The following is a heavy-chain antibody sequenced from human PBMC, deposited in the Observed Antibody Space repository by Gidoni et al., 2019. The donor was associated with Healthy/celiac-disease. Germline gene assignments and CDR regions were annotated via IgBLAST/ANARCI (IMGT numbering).Heavy chain of an antibody. V-gene: IGHV4-34*01. Sequence: QVQLQQWGAGLLKSSETLSLTCAVYGGSFSGYYWSWIRQPPGKGLEWIGEINHSGSTNYNPSLKSRVTISVDTSKNQFSLKLSSVTAADTAVYYCARGVGIAAAGHFDYWGQGTLVTVSS. CDR1: GGSFSGYY. D-gene: IGHD6-13*01. CDR3: ARGVGIAAAGHFDY. J-gene: IGHJ4*02. CDR2: INHSGST.